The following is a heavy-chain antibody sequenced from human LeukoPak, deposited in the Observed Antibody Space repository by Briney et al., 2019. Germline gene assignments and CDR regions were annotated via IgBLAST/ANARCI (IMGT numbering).Heavy chain of an antibody. CDR2: VFYTGST. CDR3: ARSNPYYYYMDV. CDR1: GGSISSHY. J-gene: IGHJ6*03. Sequence: PSETLSLTCSVSGGSISSHYWSWIRQPPGKGLEWIGYVFYTGSTNHKPSLKSRVTISIDTSKNQFSLKLSSVTAADTAVYYCARSNPYYYYMDVWGKGTTVTVSS. V-gene: IGHV4-59*11. D-gene: IGHD1-14*01.